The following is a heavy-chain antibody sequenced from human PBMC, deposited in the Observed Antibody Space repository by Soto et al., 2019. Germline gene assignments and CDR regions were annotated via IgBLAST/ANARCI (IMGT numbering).Heavy chain of an antibody. CDR3: AKARTRSYADALDI. Sequence: EVQLLESGGGLVQPGGSLRLSCAASGFTFNNYAMNWVRQAPGKGLEWVSSISASGGSTYYADSVRGRSTISRDNSKNTLYLQTNSLRAEDTAVYYCAKARTRSYADALDIWGQGTLVTVSS. CDR1: GFTFNNYA. V-gene: IGHV3-23*01. J-gene: IGHJ3*02. D-gene: IGHD2-8*01. CDR2: ISASGGST.